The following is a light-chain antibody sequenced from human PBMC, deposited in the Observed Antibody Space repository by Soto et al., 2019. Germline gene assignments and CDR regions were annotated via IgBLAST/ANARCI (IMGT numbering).Light chain of an antibody. CDR3: QQYNRLIT. CDR1: QTIDSW. V-gene: IGKV1-5*01. CDR2: DAT. Sequence: DIQITQSPSILSAPVGDSVTITCRASQTIDSWVAWYQQKPGKAPKLLVYDATSLESGVSSRFSGSGYGTDFTLSINNLQPDDFATYYCQQYNRLITFGQGTKVDIK. J-gene: IGKJ2*01.